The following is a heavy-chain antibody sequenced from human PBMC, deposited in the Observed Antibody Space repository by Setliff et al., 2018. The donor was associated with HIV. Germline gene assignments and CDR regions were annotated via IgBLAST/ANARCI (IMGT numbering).Heavy chain of an antibody. D-gene: IGHD6-19*01. J-gene: IGHJ4*02. Sequence: QPGGSLRLSCAASGLTFKTDAMHWVRQAPGKGLEWVAFIWYDGSNKEYGDSVKGRFTISRDNSKNMVYLEMNNLRGEDSAVYYCARDPAMSGWALADWGQGTQVTVSS. CDR3: ARDPAMSGWALAD. CDR2: IWYDGSNK. V-gene: IGHV3-33*01. CDR1: GLTFKTDA.